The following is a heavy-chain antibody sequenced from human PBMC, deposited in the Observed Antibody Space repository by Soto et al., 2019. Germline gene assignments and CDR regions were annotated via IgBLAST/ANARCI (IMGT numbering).Heavy chain of an antibody. V-gene: IGHV5-51*01. Sequence: PGESLKISCRCSGYTFSNFWIAWVRHLPGKGLEWMGIIYPGDHETRYSPSFHGKVTSSADKSINTAYLQWSSLEASDSAFYYCARSPRSSPYFDYWGQGALVTVSS. CDR2: IYPGDHET. CDR3: ARSPRSSPYFDY. CDR1: GYTFSNFW. J-gene: IGHJ4*02. D-gene: IGHD6-13*01.